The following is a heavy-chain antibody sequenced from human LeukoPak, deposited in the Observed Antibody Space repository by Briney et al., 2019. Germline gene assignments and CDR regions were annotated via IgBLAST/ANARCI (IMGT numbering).Heavy chain of an antibody. CDR3: ARIRAGGYVDY. D-gene: IGHD3-16*01. CDR1: GYSISSGYY. Sequence: SETLSLTCTVSGYSISSGYYWGWIRQPPGKGLEWIGEIYHSGNANYNPSLKTRVTMSVDKSKNQFSLKLSSVTAADTAVYYCARIRAGGYVDYWGLGTLVTVSS. V-gene: IGHV4-38-2*02. J-gene: IGHJ4*02. CDR2: IYHSGNA.